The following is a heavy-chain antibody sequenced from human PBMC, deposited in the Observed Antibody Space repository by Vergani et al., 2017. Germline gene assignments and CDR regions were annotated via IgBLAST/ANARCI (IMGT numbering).Heavy chain of an antibody. CDR3: ARHRGSGCFFPSSYFYGMDV. CDR2: IHHSGDT. CDR1: DSSIMTNPY. D-gene: IGHD3-10*01. J-gene: IGHJ6*02. Sequence: QVQLQESGPGLVKPSETLTLTCDVSDSSIMTNPYWGWFRQSPGKGLEWIGYIHHSGDTHYNSSLKRRISISIVSSSKFSLSLTSVTAADTAIYYCARHRGSGCFFPSSYFYGMDVWGHGTTVTVSS. V-gene: IGHV4-38-2*01.